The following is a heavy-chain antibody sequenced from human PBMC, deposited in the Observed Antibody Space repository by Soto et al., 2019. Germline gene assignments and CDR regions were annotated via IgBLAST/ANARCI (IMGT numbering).Heavy chain of an antibody. CDR2: IIPIFDSP. V-gene: IGHV1-69*06. CDR3: ARGEECSGYCLKKFTWLDT. CDR1: GGSFSTYA. J-gene: IGHJ5*02. D-gene: IGHD6-25*01. Sequence: ASVKVSCKASGGSFSTYAFSWVRQAPGHGLEWMGGIIPIFDSPYYAQNFQGRVTIAADRSTSTVYMELSSLTPEDTAVYYCARGEECSGYCLKKFTWLDTWGQGTLVTVSS.